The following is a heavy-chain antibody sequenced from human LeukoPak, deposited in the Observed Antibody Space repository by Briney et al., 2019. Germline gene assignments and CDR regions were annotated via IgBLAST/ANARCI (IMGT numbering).Heavy chain of an antibody. D-gene: IGHD1-26*01. Sequence: RASVKVSCKASGYTFTGYYMHWVRQAPGQGLEWMGWINPNSGGTNYAQKFQGRVTMTRDTSISTAYMELSRLRSDDTAVYYCARGLGSYYEALDYWGQGTLVTVSS. V-gene: IGHV1-2*02. J-gene: IGHJ4*02. CDR2: INPNSGGT. CDR1: GYTFTGYY. CDR3: ARGLGSYYEALDY.